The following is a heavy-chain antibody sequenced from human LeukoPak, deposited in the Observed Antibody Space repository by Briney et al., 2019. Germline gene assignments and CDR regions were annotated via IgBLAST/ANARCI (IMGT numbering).Heavy chain of an antibody. CDR3: RADNNELDY. V-gene: IGHV3-33*01. D-gene: IGHD1-1*01. J-gene: IGHJ4*02. Sequence: GGSLRLSCAASGFTFSSYGMHWVRQAPGKGLEWVAVIWYDGSNKYYADSVKGRFTISRDNSKNTLYLQMNGLRAEDTAVYYCRADNNELDYWGQGTLVTVSS. CDR2: IWYDGSNK. CDR1: GFTFSSYG.